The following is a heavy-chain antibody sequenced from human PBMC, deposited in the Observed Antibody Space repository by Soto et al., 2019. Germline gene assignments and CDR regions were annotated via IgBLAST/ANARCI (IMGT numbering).Heavy chain of an antibody. J-gene: IGHJ4*02. D-gene: IGHD2-15*01. V-gene: IGHV3-21*01. Sequence: EVQLVESGGGLVKPGGSLRLSCVASGFTFSGYSMHWLRQAPGKGLEWVSSMDATSVYIYYAASVEGRFTVSRANAQNSFYLQMNNLRAEDTAVYYCARSLARAAPDSRGQGTLVTVSS. CDR2: MDATSVYI. CDR3: ARSLARAAPDS. CDR1: GFTFSGYS.